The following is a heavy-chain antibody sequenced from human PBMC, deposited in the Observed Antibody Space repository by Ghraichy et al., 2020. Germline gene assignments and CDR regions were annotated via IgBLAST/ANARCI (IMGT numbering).Heavy chain of an antibody. CDR2: INSDGSSI. D-gene: IGHD5-12*01. V-gene: IGHV3-74*01. CDR3: ARGGGWLRTDY. J-gene: IGHJ4*02. Sequence: GGSLRLSCAASGFTFSSYWMHWVRQAPGKGLVWVSRINSDGSSISHADSVRGRFTISRDNAKNTLYLQMNSLRAEDTAVYYCARGGGWLRTDYWGQGTLDTVSS. CDR1: GFTFSSYW.